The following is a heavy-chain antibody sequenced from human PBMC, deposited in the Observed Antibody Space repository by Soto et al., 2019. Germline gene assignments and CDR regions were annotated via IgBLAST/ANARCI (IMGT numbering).Heavy chain of an antibody. CDR1: GVSLTTSGVG. J-gene: IGHJ5*02. D-gene: IGHD2-15*01. V-gene: IGHV2-5*02. CDR3: AHRQRTVVVGAPFDP. Sequence: QITLRESGPTLVQPTQTLTLTCTLSGVSLTTSGVGVGWIRQPPGKALEWLALIYWDDDKRFSPSLKSRLATTRDTPKNQVVMTMTDRAPVDPAIYYWAHRQRTVVVGAPFDPWGQGPQVTVSP. CDR2: IYWDDDK.